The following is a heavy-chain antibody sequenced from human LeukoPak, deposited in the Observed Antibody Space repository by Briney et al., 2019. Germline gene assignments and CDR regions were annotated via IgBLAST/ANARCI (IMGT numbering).Heavy chain of an antibody. CDR1: GFTVSSNY. D-gene: IGHD2-2*01. CDR3: AREGGTPDCSSTSCPLGAFDI. J-gene: IGHJ3*02. V-gene: IGHV3-53*01. Sequence: GGSLRLSCAASGFTVSSNYMSWVRQAPGKGLEWVSVIYSGGSTYYADSVKGRFTISRDNSKNTLYLQMNSLRAEDTAVYYCAREGGTPDCSSTSCPLGAFDIWGQGTMVTVSS. CDR2: IYSGGST.